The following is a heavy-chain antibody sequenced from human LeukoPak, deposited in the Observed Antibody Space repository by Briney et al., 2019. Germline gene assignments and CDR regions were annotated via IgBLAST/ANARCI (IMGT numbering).Heavy chain of an antibody. CDR3: ARRNGDFWGDWWFDP. CDR1: GGSISSGDYY. D-gene: IGHD3/OR15-3a*01. J-gene: IGHJ5*02. CDR2: IYYSGST. V-gene: IGHV4-30-4*01. Sequence: SQTLSLTCTVSGGSISSGDYYWSWIRQPPGKGLEWIGYIYYSGSTYYNPSLKSRVTISVDTSKNQFSLKLSSVTAADTAVYYCARRNGDFWGDWWFDPWGQGTLVTVSS.